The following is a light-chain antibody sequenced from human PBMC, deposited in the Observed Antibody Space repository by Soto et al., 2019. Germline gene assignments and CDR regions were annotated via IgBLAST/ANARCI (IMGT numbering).Light chain of an antibody. Sequence: EIVMTQSPATLSVSPGERVTLSCRASQSISSNLAWYQQKPGQAPRLLIYGASTRAAGIPARFSGSGSETEFTLTIRSLQSEDFAVYYCQQYGSSPWTFGQGTKVDIK. CDR2: GAS. CDR3: QQYGSSPWT. V-gene: IGKV3-15*01. CDR1: QSISSN. J-gene: IGKJ1*01.